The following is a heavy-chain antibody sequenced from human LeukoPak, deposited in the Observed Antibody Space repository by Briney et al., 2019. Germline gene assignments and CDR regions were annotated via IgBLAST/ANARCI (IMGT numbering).Heavy chain of an antibody. CDR3: AKDRPMYSSSWYYFDY. CDR2: ISGSGGST. V-gene: IGHV3-23*01. J-gene: IGHJ4*02. Sequence: PGGSLRLSCAASGFTFSSYSMNWVRQAPGKGLEWVSAISGSGGSTYYADSVKGRFTISRDNSKNTLYLQMNSLRAEDTAVYYCAKDRPMYSSSWYYFDYWGQGTLVTVSS. CDR1: GFTFSSYS. D-gene: IGHD6-13*01.